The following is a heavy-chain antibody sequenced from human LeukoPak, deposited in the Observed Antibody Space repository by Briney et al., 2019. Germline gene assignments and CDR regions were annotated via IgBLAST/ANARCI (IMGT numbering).Heavy chain of an antibody. D-gene: IGHD3-22*01. CDR2: INPSGGST. CDR1: GYTFTSYY. Sequence: ASVKVSCEASGYTFTSYYMHWVRQAPGQGLEWMGIINPSGGSTSYAQKFQGRVTMTRDMSTSTVYMELSSLRSEDTAVYYCARDNYDSSGYYHHDYWGKGTLVTVSS. J-gene: IGHJ4*02. CDR3: ARDNYDSSGYYHHDY. V-gene: IGHV1-46*01.